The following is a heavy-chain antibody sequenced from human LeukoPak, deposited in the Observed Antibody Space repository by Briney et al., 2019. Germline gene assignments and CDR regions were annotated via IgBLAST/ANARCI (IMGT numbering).Heavy chain of an antibody. CDR1: GYTFTSYY. J-gene: IGHJ6*02. CDR3: ARVIRMTTVTTSGMDV. V-gene: IGHV1-46*01. CDR2: INPSGGST. Sequence: ASVKVSCKASGYTFTSYYMHWVRQAPGQGLEWMGIINPSGGSTSYAQKFQGRVTMTRDTSTSTVYMELSSLRSEDTAVYYCARVIRMTTVTTSGMDVWGQGTTVTVSS. D-gene: IGHD4-11*01.